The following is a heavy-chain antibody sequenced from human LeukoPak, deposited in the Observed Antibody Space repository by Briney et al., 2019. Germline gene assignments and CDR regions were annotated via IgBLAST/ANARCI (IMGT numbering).Heavy chain of an antibody. CDR2: IYHSGST. D-gene: IGHD4-17*01. CDR1: GGSISSGGYY. V-gene: IGHV4-30-2*01. CDR3: ASSPSTVTFDY. Sequence: PSETLSLTCPVSGGSISSGGYYWSWIRQPPGKGLEWIGDIYHSGSTYYNPSLKSRVTISVDRSKNQFSLKLSSVTAADTAVYYCASSPSTVTFDYWGQGTLVTVSS. J-gene: IGHJ4*02.